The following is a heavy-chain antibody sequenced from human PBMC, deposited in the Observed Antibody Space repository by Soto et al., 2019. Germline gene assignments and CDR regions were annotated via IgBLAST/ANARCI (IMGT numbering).Heavy chain of an antibody. V-gene: IGHV1-46*01. CDR1: GYTFTRHY. Sequence: EASVKVSCKASGYTFTRHYMHWVRQAPGQGLEWMGIINPSGGSTSYAQKFQGRVTMTRDTSTSTVYMELSSLRSEDTAVYYCARGHSTSLLSSWFDPWGQGTLVTVSS. D-gene: IGHD2-2*01. CDR3: ARGHSTSLLSSWFDP. J-gene: IGHJ5*02. CDR2: INPSGGST.